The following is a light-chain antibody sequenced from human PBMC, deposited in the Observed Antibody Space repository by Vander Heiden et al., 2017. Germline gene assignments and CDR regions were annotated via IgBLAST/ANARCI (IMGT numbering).Light chain of an antibody. CDR2: NDS. Sequence: SSELTQPPSVSVSLGQMARITCSGEALPKTYADWYQQKPAHLPLLVIYNDSGSPSGLPGRFSASSSGTIVTMTIIGVQAEDDADYYCLPADSSGTWVFGGGTKLTVL. CDR3: LPADSSGTWV. J-gene: IGLJ3*02. V-gene: IGLV3-16*01. CDR1: ALPKTY.